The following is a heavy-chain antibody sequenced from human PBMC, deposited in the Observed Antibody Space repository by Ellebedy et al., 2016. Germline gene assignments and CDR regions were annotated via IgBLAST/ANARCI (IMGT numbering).Heavy chain of an antibody. V-gene: IGHV4-34*01. CDR1: GGSFSGYY. D-gene: IGHD3-10*01. Sequence: SETLSLTCAVYGGSFSGYYWSWIRKPPGKGLEWIGEINHSGSTNYNPSLKSRVTISEDTSKNQFSLNLSSVTAADTAVYYCARVTTMVRGVIITFFDYWGQGTLVTVSS. J-gene: IGHJ4*02. CDR2: INHSGST. CDR3: ARVTTMVRGVIITFFDY.